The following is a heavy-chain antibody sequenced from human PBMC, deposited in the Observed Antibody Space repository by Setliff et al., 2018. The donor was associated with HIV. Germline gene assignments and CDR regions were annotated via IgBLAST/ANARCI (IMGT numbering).Heavy chain of an antibody. CDR2: IRGSGSGDTT. D-gene: IGHD4-4*01. V-gene: IGHV3-23*01. J-gene: IGHJ3*02. CDR3: ARTVDYKGLDT. Sequence: PGGSLRLSCAASGFTFSSYAMTWVRQAPGKGLEWVSTIRGSGSGDTTHYADSAKGRFIVSRDNAKSTLFLQMNSLRAEDTAMYYCARTVDYKGLDTWGQGTMVTVSS. CDR1: GFTFSSYA.